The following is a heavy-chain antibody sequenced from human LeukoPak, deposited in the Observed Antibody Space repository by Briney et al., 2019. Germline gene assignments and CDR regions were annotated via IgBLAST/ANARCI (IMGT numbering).Heavy chain of an antibody. CDR1: GGTFSSYT. V-gene: IGHV1-69*04. D-gene: IGHD4-23*01. Sequence: SVKVSCKASGGTFSSYTISWVRQAPGQGLEWMGRIIPILGIANYAQKFQGRVTITADKSTSTAYMELSSLRSEDTAAYYCARDSGFSYVYGGTYFDYWGQGTLVTVSS. CDR2: IIPILGIA. J-gene: IGHJ4*02. CDR3: ARDSGFSYVYGGTYFDY.